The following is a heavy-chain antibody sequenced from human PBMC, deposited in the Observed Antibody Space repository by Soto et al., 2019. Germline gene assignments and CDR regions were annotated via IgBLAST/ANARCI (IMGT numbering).Heavy chain of an antibody. J-gene: IGHJ5*02. Sequence: QVQLVQSGAAVKKPGASVKVSCKASGFSFTGYYIHWLRQAPGQGLEWMGWINAHSGGTEYAQKFQGRVTLTRDTSIATAYQTLTSLTSDDTAIYYCAKDLTRQLAYWLDPWGQGTQVTVSS. D-gene: IGHD6-6*01. CDR3: AKDLTRQLAYWLDP. V-gene: IGHV1-2*02. CDR2: INAHSGGT. CDR1: GFSFTGYY.